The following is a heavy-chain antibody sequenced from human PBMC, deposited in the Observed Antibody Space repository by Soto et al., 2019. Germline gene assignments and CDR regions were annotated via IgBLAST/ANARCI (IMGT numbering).Heavy chain of an antibody. J-gene: IGHJ3*02. CDR2: IKSKTNGGSA. Sequence: GGSLRLSCAVSRRTFSNAWMSWARQTPGKALDWVGRIKSKTNGGSADYAAPVKGRFTISRDDSKNTLYLQMNSLKTEDTAVYYCGTGDEFDIWGQETMVTIS. V-gene: IGHV3-15*01. CDR1: RRTFSNAW. CDR3: GTGDEFDI.